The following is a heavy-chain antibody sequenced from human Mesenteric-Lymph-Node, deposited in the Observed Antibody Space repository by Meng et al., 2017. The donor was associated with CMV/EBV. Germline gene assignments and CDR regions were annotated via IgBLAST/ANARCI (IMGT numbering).Heavy chain of an antibody. CDR1: GFTFSSYA. J-gene: IGHJ4*02. CDR3: ARSICSSTSCYSFDY. V-gene: IGHV3-30-3*01. CDR2: ISYDGSNK. Sequence: GGSLRLSCAASGFTFSSYAMHWVRQAPGKGLEWVAVISYDGSNKYYADSVKGRFTISRDNSKNTLYLQMNSLRAEDTAVYYCARSICSSTSCYSFDYWGQGTLVTVSS. D-gene: IGHD2-2*01.